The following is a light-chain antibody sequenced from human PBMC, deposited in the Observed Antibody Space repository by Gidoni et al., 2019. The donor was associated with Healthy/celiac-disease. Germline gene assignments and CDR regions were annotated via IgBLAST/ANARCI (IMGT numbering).Light chain of an antibody. Sequence: DIQMTQSPSYLSASVGDRVTITCRASQSISSYVNWYQQKPGKAPKLLIYAASSLQSGVPSRFSGSGSGTDFTLTISSLQPEDFAPYYCQPSYSTPPTFGGGTKVEIK. CDR3: QPSYSTPPT. CDR2: AAS. J-gene: IGKJ4*01. CDR1: QSISSY. V-gene: IGKV1-39*01.